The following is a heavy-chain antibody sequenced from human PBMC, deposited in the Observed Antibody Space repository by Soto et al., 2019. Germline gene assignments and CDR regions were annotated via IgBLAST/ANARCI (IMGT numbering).Heavy chain of an antibody. J-gene: IGHJ4*02. CDR1: GFTFGNYA. Sequence: QVQLVESGGGVVQPGRSLRLSCESSGFTFGNYAMHWVRQAPGKGLEWVAVISYDGTKKYYADSVEGRFTISRDNSKNTMYLQISGLRTDDTALYYCARYQPDYWGQGTLVIVSS. V-gene: IGHV3-30-3*01. CDR2: ISYDGTKK. CDR3: ARYQPDY.